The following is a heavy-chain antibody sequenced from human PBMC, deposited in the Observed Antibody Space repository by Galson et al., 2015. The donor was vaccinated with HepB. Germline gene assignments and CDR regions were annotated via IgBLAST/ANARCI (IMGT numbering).Heavy chain of an antibody. CDR1: GFTFSTYG. J-gene: IGHJ6*02. V-gene: IGHV3-30*03. D-gene: IGHD2-15*01. Sequence: SLRLSCAASGFTFSTYGMHWVRQAPGKGLEWVAVISYDENNEYYSDSVKGRFTISRDNSKNTLYLQMNSLRAEDTAVYYCVVAAQGRYYYYGMDVWGQGTTVTVSS. CDR3: VVAAQGRYYYYGMDV. CDR2: ISYDENNE.